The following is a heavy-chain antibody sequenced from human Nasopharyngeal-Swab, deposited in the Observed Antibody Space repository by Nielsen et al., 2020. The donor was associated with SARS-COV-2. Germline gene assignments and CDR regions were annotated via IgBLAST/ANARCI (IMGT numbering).Heavy chain of an antibody. CDR2: IKPDGSEK. CDR1: GFTFSSYW. J-gene: IGHJ4*02. CDR3: ASTNDWCFQY. D-gene: IGHD3-9*01. V-gene: IGHV3-7*02. Sequence: GGSLRLSCATSGFTFSSYWMSWVRQAPGKGLEWVAAIKPDGSEKYYADSVSGRFTISRDNAKNSLFLHMNSLRGEDTAIYYCASTNDWCFQYWGQGSLITVSS.